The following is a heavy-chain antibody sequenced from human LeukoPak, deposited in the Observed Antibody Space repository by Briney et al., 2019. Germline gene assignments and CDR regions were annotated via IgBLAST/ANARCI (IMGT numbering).Heavy chain of an antibody. V-gene: IGHV4-31*03. J-gene: IGHJ3*02. CDR2: IYHTGIT. CDR3: ARWESQEDAFEI. Sequence: SETLSLTCTVSGGSIGSGTHYYNWIRQHPGKGLEWIGYIYHTGITSCNPSLKGRVTMSVDTSMNQVFLKVSSLTAADTAVYYCARWESQEDAFEIWGQGTMVTVSS. D-gene: IGHD1-26*01. CDR1: GGSIGSGTHY.